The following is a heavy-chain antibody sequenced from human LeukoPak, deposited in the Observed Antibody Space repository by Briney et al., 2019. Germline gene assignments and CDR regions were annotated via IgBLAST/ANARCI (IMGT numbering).Heavy chain of an antibody. CDR2: IIPMFGTA. V-gene: IGHV1-69*13. CDR3: ASGHAPYYSDTSAYYDYFDF. Sequence: ASVKVSCKASGYTFTTYGISWVRQAPGQGLEWMGGIIPMFGTANYAQKFQGRVTITADESTSTAYMALNNLRSEDTAVYYCASGHAPYYSDTSAYYDYFDFWGQGTLVTVSS. CDR1: GYTFTTYG. D-gene: IGHD3-22*01. J-gene: IGHJ4*02.